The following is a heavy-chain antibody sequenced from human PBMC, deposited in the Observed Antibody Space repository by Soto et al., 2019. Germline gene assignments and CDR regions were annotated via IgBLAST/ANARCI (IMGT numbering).Heavy chain of an antibody. V-gene: IGHV1-18*01. Sequence: GASVEVCCKASGDSFTSYGMSWVRQAPGQGLEWMGWISTAHSDIGYAQKFQGRVTMTTDTSTSTAFMEMRSLTSDDTAVYYCARDLAYIREYWGQGTQVTVS. CDR1: GDSFTSYG. CDR2: ISTAHSDI. D-gene: IGHD3-10*01. J-gene: IGHJ4*02. CDR3: ARDLAYIREY.